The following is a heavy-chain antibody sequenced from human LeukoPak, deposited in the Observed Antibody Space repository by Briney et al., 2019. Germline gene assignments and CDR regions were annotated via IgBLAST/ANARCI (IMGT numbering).Heavy chain of an antibody. J-gene: IGHJ4*02. D-gene: IGHD6-19*01. CDR3: ARDGVAGGFDY. Sequence: GGSLRLSCAASGFTFSSYAMSWVRQAPGKGLEWVSAISGSGGSTYYADSVKGWFTISRDNSKNTLYLQMNSLRAEDTAVYYCARDGVAGGFDYWGQGILVTASS. CDR1: GFTFSSYA. V-gene: IGHV3-23*01. CDR2: ISGSGGST.